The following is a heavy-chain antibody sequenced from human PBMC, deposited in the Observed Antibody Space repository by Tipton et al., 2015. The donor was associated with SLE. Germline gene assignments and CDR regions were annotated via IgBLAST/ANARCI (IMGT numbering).Heavy chain of an antibody. J-gene: IGHJ4*02. D-gene: IGHD5-12*01. CDR1: GGSIASGSYY. V-gene: IGHV4-61*02. Sequence: TLSLTCTVSGGSIASGSYYWNWIRQPAGKGLEWIGRVFISGSTYYNPSLKSRVTISVDTPKNQFSLKLSSVTAADTAVYYCARVVVATTKPLHFDYWGQGTLVTVSS. CDR3: ARVVVATTKPLHFDY. CDR2: VFISGST.